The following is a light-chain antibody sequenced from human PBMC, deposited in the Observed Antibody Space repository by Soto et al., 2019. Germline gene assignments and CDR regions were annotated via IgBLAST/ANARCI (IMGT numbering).Light chain of an antibody. CDR2: DVS. V-gene: IGLV2-14*01. CDR3: SSYAGSTTLYV. J-gene: IGLJ1*01. CDR1: SSDVGGYNF. Sequence: QSVLTQPAAVSGSPGQSITISCTGTSSDVGGYNFVSWYQQYPGKAPKLMVYDVSNRPSGVSNRFSGSKSGNTASLTISGLQSEDEADYYCSSYAGSTTLYVFGSGPKLTVL.